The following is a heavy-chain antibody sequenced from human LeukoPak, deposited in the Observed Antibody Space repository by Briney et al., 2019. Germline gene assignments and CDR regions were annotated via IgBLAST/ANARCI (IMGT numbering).Heavy chain of an antibody. CDR2: IRYDGSKK. CDR3: AKEELRRITMWGFMDV. J-gene: IGHJ6*03. V-gene: IGHV3-30*02. Sequence: GGSLRLSCAASGFTFSSYGMHWVRQAPGKGLEWVAFIRYDGSKKYYTDSVKGRFTISRDNSKNTLYLQMNSLSAEDTAFYYCAKEELRRITMWGFMDVWGKGAKVTISS. CDR1: GFTFSSYG. D-gene: IGHD3-10*02.